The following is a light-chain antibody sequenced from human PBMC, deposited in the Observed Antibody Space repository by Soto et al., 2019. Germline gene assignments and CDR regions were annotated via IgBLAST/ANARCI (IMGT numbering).Light chain of an antibody. Sequence: QSVLTQPPSVSGAPGQRVTISCTGSSSNIGAGYDVHWYQQLPGTAPKLLIYANSNRPSGVPDRFSASKSGTSASLAITGLQAEDEADYYCQSYDSSLSGYVFGTGTKVTVL. V-gene: IGLV1-40*01. CDR1: SSNIGAGYD. CDR3: QSYDSSLSGYV. J-gene: IGLJ1*01. CDR2: ANS.